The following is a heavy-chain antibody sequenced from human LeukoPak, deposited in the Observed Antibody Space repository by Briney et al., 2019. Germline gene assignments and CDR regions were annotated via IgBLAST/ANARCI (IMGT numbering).Heavy chain of an antibody. D-gene: IGHD2-2*01. J-gene: IGHJ4*02. CDR2: IRYDGSNK. V-gene: IGHV3-30*02. CDR1: GFTFSSYG. Sequence: SGESLRLSCAASGFTFSSYGMHWVRQAPGKGLEWVAFIRYDGSNKYYADSVKGRFTISRDNSKNTLYLQMNSLRAEDTAVYYCAKMVGYCSSTSCYDGDDYWGQGTLVTVSS. CDR3: AKMVGYCSSTSCYDGDDY.